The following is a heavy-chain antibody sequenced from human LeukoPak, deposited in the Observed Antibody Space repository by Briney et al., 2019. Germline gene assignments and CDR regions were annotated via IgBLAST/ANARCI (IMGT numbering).Heavy chain of an antibody. CDR1: GFTFSSYW. J-gene: IGHJ3*02. CDR3: ARVRGDAFDI. D-gene: IGHD3-16*01. V-gene: IGHV3-74*01. CDR2: INSDGSST. Sequence: GGSLRLSCAASGFTFSSYWMHWVRQAPGKGRVWVSRINSDGSSTSYADSVKGRFTISRDNAKNTLYLQMNSLRAEDTAVYYCARVRGDAFDIWGQGTMVTVSS.